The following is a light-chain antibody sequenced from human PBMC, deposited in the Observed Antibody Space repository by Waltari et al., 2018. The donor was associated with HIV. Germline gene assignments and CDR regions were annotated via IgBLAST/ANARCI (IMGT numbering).Light chain of an antibody. Sequence: DIQMTQSPSSLSASIGDRVIINCRASHDISNFLAWYQQQPGKAPKLLLYAASTLQSGVPSRFSGSGSGTDYTLTISSLQPEDFATYYCQQYKTDLITFGGGTKVEIK. CDR2: AAS. V-gene: IGKV1-NL1*01. CDR3: QQYKTDLIT. J-gene: IGKJ4*01. CDR1: HDISNF.